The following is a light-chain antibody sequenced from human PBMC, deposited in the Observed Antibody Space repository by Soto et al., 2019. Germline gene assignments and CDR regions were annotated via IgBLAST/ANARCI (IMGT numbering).Light chain of an antibody. CDR2: AGS. CDR1: QGISSY. V-gene: IGKV1-8*01. CDR3: QQYYSYPGT. J-gene: IGKJ3*01. Sequence: AIRMTQSPSSLSASTGDRVTITCRASQGISSYLAWYQQKPGKAPKLLIYAGSTFISGVPSRFSSSGSGTDFTLPISCLQSEDFATYYCQQYYSYPGTFGPGTKVDIK.